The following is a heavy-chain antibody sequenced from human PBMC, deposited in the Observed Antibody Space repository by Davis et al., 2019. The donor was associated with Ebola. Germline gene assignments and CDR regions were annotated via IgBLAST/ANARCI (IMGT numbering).Heavy chain of an antibody. CDR2: INPHNGNT. CDR1: GYTFTNYG. Sequence: ASVKVSCKASGYTFTNYGITWVRQAPGQGLEWMGWINPHNGNTNYAQNVQGRVIMTSDTATTTAYMEVGSLRSEDTAVYYCANGYSSSWDLDYWGQGTLVTVSS. CDR3: ANGYSSSWDLDY. V-gene: IGHV1-18*04. J-gene: IGHJ4*02. D-gene: IGHD6-13*01.